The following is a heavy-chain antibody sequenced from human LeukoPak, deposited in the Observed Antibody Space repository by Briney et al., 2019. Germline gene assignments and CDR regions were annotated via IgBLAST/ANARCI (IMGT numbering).Heavy chain of an antibody. J-gene: IGHJ6*03. CDR1: GGSISSSSYY. CDR2: IYYSGST. V-gene: IGHV4-39*01. Sequence: SETLSLTCTVSGGSISSSSYYWGWIRQPPGKGLEWIGSIYYSGSTYYNPSLKSRGTISVDTSKNQFSLKLSSVTAADTAVYYCASPGYSYDYDYGDRLYPGSYYYMDVWGKGTTVTVSS. CDR3: ASPGYSYDYDYGDRLYPGSYYYMDV. D-gene: IGHD5-18*01.